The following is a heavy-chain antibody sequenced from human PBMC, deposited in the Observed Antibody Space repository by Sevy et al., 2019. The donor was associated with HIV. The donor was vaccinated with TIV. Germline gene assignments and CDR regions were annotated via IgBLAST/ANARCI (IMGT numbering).Heavy chain of an antibody. CDR1: GASISSHY. CDR2: IYYSGST. J-gene: IGHJ4*02. D-gene: IGHD3-22*01. Sequence: SETLSLTCTVSGASISSHYWSWIRQPPGKGLEWIGYIYYSGSTNYNPSLKSRVTMSVDTSKNQFSLKLRSVTAADTAMYYCARALGPYSFDTSTYFDYWGQGTLVTVSS. CDR3: ARALGPYSFDTSTYFDY. V-gene: IGHV4-59*11.